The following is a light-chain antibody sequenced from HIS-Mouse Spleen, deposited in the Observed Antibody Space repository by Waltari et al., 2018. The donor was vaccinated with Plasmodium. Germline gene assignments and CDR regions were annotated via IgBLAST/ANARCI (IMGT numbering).Light chain of an antibody. V-gene: IGLV8-61*01. Sequence: QTVVTQEPSFSVSPGGTVTLTCGLSSGSVSPSYYPSWYQQTPGPAPRTLIYSTNTRSSGVPDRFSGSIIVNKAALTITGAQADDESDYYCVLYMGSGIWVFGGGTKLTVL. CDR2: STN. CDR1: SGSVSPSYY. J-gene: IGLJ2*01. CDR3: VLYMGSGIWV.